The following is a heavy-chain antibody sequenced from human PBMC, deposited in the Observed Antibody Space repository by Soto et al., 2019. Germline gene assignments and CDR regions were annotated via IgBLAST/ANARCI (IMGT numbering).Heavy chain of an antibody. CDR3: TTDGHDIVVVPAATEDYYYYYMDV. J-gene: IGHJ6*03. Sequence: SETLSLTCTVSGGSISSSSYYWGWIRQPPGKGLEWIGSIYYSGSTYYNPSLKSRVTISVDTSKNQFSLKLSSVTATDTAVYYCTTDGHDIVVVPAATEDYYYYYMDVWGKGTTVTVSS. CDR2: IYYSGST. D-gene: IGHD2-2*01. CDR1: GGSISSSSYY. V-gene: IGHV4-39*03.